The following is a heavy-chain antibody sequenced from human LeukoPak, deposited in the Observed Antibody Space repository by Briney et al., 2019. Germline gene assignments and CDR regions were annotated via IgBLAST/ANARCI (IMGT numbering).Heavy chain of an antibody. CDR2: ISGYNGNT. V-gene: IGHV1-18*01. Sequence: ASVKVSCKASGYTFSSYGIAWVRPAPGQGLEWMGWISGYNGNTNYAQKLQGRVSMTTDTSTTTAYMELRSLTSDDTALYYCARSSLGTITAGPFDYWGQGTLVTVSS. CDR3: ARSSLGTITAGPFDY. CDR1: GYTFSSYG. D-gene: IGHD5-12*01. J-gene: IGHJ4*02.